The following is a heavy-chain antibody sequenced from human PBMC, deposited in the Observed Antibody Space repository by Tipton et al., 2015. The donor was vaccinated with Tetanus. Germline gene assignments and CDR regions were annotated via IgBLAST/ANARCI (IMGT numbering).Heavy chain of an antibody. V-gene: IGHV1-18*01. CDR3: ARGGTMDY. J-gene: IGHJ4*02. Sequence: QLVQSGPEVKKPGASVKVSCKASGYTFTSFGINWVRQAPGQGLEWMGWIHTDKGSTNSAQNLQGIVIMTADTSTHTAYMELRSLRSVDAAVYYCARGGTMDYWGQGPLVTVSA. CDR2: IHTDKGST. CDR1: GYTFTSFG. D-gene: IGHD1-1*01.